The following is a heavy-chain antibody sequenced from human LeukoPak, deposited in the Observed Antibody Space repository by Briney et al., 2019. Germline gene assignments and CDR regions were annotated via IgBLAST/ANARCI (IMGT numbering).Heavy chain of an antibody. CDR1: GGSFSGYY. CDR3: ARKSWVAGFDY. Sequence: SETLSLTCAVYGGSFSGYYWSWIRQPPGKGLEWIREINHSGSTNYNPSLKSRVTISVDTSKNQFSLKLSSVTAADTAVYYCARKSWVAGFDYWGQGTLVTVSS. CDR2: INHSGST. J-gene: IGHJ4*02. V-gene: IGHV4-34*01. D-gene: IGHD6-19*01.